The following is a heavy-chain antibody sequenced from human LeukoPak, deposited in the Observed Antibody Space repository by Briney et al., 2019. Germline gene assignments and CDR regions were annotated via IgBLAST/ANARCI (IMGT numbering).Heavy chain of an antibody. Sequence: GGSLRLSCAASRFTFGGYGMSWLRQAPGKGLEWVSSISGSGGSTHYADSVKGRFTISRVNSKNALFLQMNSLRAEDTAVYYCAKDRDEGFGELLPVVFDYWGQGTRVTVSS. CDR1: RFTFGGYG. D-gene: IGHD3-10*01. J-gene: IGHJ4*02. CDR2: ISGSGGST. V-gene: IGHV3-23*01. CDR3: AKDRDEGFGELLPVVFDY.